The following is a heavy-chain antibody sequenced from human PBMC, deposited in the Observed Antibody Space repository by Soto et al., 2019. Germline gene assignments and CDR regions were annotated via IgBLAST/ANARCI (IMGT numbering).Heavy chain of an antibody. CDR2: IYWNDDK. J-gene: IGHJ6*02. V-gene: IGHV2-5*01. CDR3: ARTRTTTAYYYYGMDV. D-gene: IGHD4-4*01. Sequence: QITLKESGPTLVKPTQTLTLTCTFSGFSLSTSGVGVGWIRQPPGKALEWLALIYWNDDKRYSPSLKSRLTITKDTSQNQVVLTMTNTDPVDTASYYCARTRTTTAYYYYGMDVWGQGTTVTVS. CDR1: GFSLSTSGVG.